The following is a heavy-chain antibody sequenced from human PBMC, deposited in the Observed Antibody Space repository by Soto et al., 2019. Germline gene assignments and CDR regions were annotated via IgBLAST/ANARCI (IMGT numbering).Heavy chain of an antibody. D-gene: IGHD6-19*01. Sequence: EVQLVESGGGLVQPGGSLRLSCAASGFTFNIYSMNWVRQAPGKGLEWVSYITSDTATIHYADSVRGRFTISRDSAENSLFLQMNSLRDEDTAAYYCARSVAGHFDYWGQGALVTVSS. V-gene: IGHV3-48*02. J-gene: IGHJ4*02. CDR2: ITSDTATI. CDR3: ARSVAGHFDY. CDR1: GFTFNIYS.